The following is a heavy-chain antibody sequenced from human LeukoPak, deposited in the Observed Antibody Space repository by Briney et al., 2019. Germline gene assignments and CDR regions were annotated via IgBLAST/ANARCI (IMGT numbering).Heavy chain of an antibody. CDR3: ASSVTMIDYFDY. Sequence: SETLSLTCTVSGGSISSYYWSWIRQPPGKELEWIGYIYYSGSTNYNPSLKSRVTISVDTSKNQFSLKLSSVTAADTAVYYCASSVTMIDYFDYWGQGTLVTVSS. CDR2: IYYSGST. V-gene: IGHV4-59*01. J-gene: IGHJ4*02. D-gene: IGHD3-22*01. CDR1: GGSISSYY.